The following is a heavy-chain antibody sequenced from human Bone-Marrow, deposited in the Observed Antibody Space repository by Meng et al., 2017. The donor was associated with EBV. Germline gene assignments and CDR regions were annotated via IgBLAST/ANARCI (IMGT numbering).Heavy chain of an antibody. V-gene: IGHV1-8*02. CDR1: GYTFTTYA. D-gene: IGHD3-3*01. J-gene: IGHJ2*01. CDR2: MNPNSGNT. CDR3: ARGRVDSSITIFGVVISGRGVNWYFDI. Sequence: QVQLVQSGAEVKKPXXSVKVXCKASGYTFTTYATHWVRQAPGQRLEWMGWMNPNSGNTGYAQKFQGRVTMTRNTSISTAYMELSSLRSEDTAVYYCARGRVDSSITIFGVVISGRGVNWYFDIWGRGTLVTVSS.